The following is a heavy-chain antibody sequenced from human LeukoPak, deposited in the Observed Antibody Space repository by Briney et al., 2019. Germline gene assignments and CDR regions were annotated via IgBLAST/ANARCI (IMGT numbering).Heavy chain of an antibody. CDR1: GFTVSSNY. Sequence: GGSLRLSCAASGFTVSSNYMSWVRQAPGKGLDWVSAISGSGISTYYADSVKGRFTISRDNSKNTLYLQMNSLRAEDTAIYYCASHCSSTSCYYYWGQGTLVTVSS. CDR2: ISGSGIST. V-gene: IGHV3-23*01. J-gene: IGHJ4*02. D-gene: IGHD2-2*01. CDR3: ASHCSSTSCYYY.